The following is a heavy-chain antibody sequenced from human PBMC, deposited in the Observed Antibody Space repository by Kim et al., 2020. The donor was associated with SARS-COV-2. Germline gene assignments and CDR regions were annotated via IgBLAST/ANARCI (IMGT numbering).Heavy chain of an antibody. D-gene: IGHD3-3*01. J-gene: IGHJ4*02. CDR3: TRVIPGSDYYFDY. CDR2: IRSKAYGGTT. V-gene: IGHV3-49*04. CDR1: GFTFGDYA. Sequence: GGSLRLSCTASGFTFGDYAMSWVRQAPGKGLEWVGFIRSKAYGGTTEYAASVKGRFTISRDDSKSIAYLQMNSLKTEDTAVYYWTRVIPGSDYYFDYWGQGTLVTVSS.